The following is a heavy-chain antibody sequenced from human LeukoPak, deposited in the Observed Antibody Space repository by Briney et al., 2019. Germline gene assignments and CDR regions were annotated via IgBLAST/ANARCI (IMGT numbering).Heavy chain of an antibody. V-gene: IGHV4-34*01. CDR3: ARVGPLYYGSGSYYRRNWFDP. CDR2: INHSGST. Sequence: SETLSLTCAVYGGSFSGYYWSWIRQPPGKGLEWIGEINHSGSTNYNPSLKSRVTISVDTSKNQFSLKLSSVTAADTAVYYCARVGPLYYGSGSYYRRNWFDPWGQGTLVTVSS. D-gene: IGHD3-10*01. J-gene: IGHJ5*02. CDR1: GGSFSGYY.